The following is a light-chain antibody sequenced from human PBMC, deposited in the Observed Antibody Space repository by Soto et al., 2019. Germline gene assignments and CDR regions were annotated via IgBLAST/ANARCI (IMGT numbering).Light chain of an antibody. CDR1: QTISTW. CDR2: TAS. CDR3: QEYNNYWT. Sequence: DIQMTQSPSTLSASVGDRFTIACRASQTISTWLAWYQQKPGKAPRLLIYTASTLESGVPSRFSASGSGTEFTLTISSLHPDDFATYYCQEYNNYWTFGQGTKVDIK. J-gene: IGKJ1*01. V-gene: IGKV1-5*01.